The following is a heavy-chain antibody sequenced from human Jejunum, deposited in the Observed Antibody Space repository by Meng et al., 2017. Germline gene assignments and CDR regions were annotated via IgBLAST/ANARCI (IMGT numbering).Heavy chain of an antibody. CDR2: IYYTGRT. Sequence: QVQLQESGPGLVKPSQTPSLTCTVSGGFLSSCGYYWNWIRQHAGRGLEWIGYIYYTGRTDYNPSLRSRVTISRDTSKNQFSLKVTSVTAADTAMYYCVARDGYNSPALGYWGQGNLVTVSS. J-gene: IGHJ4*02. CDR3: VARDGYNSPALGY. CDR1: GGFLSSCGYY. D-gene: IGHD5-24*01. V-gene: IGHV4-31*03.